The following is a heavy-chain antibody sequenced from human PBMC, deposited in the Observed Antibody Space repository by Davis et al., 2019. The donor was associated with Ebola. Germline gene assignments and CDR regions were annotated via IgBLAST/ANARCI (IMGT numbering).Heavy chain of an antibody. CDR1: GYTFTSYD. Sequence: AASVKVSCKASGYTFTSYDINWVRQATGQGLEWMGRIIPILGRANYAQKFQGRVTIIADKSTSTAYMELSSLRSEDTAVYYCAVYSSSPVIWGQGTMVTVSS. V-gene: IGHV1-69*04. J-gene: IGHJ3*02. CDR2: IIPILGRA. D-gene: IGHD6-6*01. CDR3: AVYSSSPVI.